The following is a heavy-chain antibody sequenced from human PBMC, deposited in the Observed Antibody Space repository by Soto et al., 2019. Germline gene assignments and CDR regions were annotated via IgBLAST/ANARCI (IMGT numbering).Heavy chain of an antibody. CDR1: GYPVTAYY. V-gene: IGHV1-2*02. Sequence: QLHLVQSGAVVKKPGASVTVSCSASGYPVTAYYMHWVRQAPGRGLEWMGGINPATGAAKYTQTFQGRVTRTRDTSTSTVFMELSGLTSEDTAGFYCARGGGVGVAGSAAFDMWGRGTLVTVSS. D-gene: IGHD3-3*01. CDR3: ARGGGVGVAGSAAFDM. CDR2: INPATGAA. J-gene: IGHJ3*02.